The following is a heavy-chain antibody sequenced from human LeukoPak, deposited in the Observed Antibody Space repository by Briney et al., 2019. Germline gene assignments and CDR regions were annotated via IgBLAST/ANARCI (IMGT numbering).Heavy chain of an antibody. Sequence: ASVKVSCKASGYTFTSNEINWVRQATGQGLAWMGWMNPYSGNKGYAQKFQGRVTMTRNTYLSTAYMELSSLRSEDTAVYYCARWGRYSSSWYRHLRFDYWGQGTLVTVSS. V-gene: IGHV1-8*01. D-gene: IGHD6-13*01. CDR2: MNPYSGNK. CDR3: ARWGRYSSSWYRHLRFDY. CDR1: GYTFTSNE. J-gene: IGHJ4*02.